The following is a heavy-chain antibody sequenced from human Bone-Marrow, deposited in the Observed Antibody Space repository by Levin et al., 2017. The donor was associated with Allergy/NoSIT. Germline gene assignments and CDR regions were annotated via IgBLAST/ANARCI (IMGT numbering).Heavy chain of an antibody. D-gene: IGHD4-11*01. Sequence: SVKVSCKASGGTFSSYAISWVRQAPGQGLEWMGGIIPIFGTANYAQKFQGRVTITADESTSTAYMELSSLRSEDTAVYYCARDSVTTGDYYYDDGMDGWGQGTTVTVSS. CDR2: IIPIFGTA. CDR1: GGTFSSYA. J-gene: IGHJ6*02. V-gene: IGHV1-69*13. CDR3: ARDSVTTGDYYYDDGMDG.